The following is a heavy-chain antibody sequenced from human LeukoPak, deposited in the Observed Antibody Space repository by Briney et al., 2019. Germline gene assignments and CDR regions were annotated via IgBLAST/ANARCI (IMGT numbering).Heavy chain of an antibody. CDR3: AADLSDIAWPQAFDY. V-gene: IGHV1-58*01. J-gene: IGHJ4*02. CDR2: IVVGSGNT. Sequence: RASVKVSCKASGFTFTSSAVQWVRQARGQRLEWIGWIVVGSGNTNYAQKFQERVTITRDMSTSTAYMELSSLRSEDTAVYYCAADLSDIAWPQAFDYWGQGTLVTVSS. D-gene: IGHD2-15*01. CDR1: GFTFTSSA.